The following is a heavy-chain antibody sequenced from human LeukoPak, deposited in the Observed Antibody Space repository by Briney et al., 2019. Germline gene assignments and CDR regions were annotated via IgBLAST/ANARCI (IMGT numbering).Heavy chain of an antibody. D-gene: IGHD3-16*01. J-gene: IGHJ5*02. CDR2: MNPNSGNT. CDR1: GYTFTSYD. Sequence: ASVKVSCKASGYTFTSYDINWVRQATGQGLEWMGWMNPNSGNTGYAQKFQGRVTMTRNTSISTAYMELSSLRSEDTAVYYCAIKDYDYVWGSSYNWFDPWGQGTLVTVSS. CDR3: AIKDYDYVWGSSYNWFDP. V-gene: IGHV1-8*01.